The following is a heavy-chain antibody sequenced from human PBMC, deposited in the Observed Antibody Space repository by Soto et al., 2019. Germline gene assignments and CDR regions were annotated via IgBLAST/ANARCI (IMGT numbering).Heavy chain of an antibody. CDR1: GGSFSGYY. V-gene: IGHV4-34*01. D-gene: IGHD3-3*01. Sequence: SETLSLTCAVYGGSFSGYYWSWIRQPPGKGLEWIGEINHSGSTNYNPSLKSRVTISVDTSKNQFSLKLSSVTAADTAVYYCARGQLPTYYDFWSGYSNWFDPWGQGTLVTVSS. J-gene: IGHJ5*02. CDR3: ARGQLPTYYDFWSGYSNWFDP. CDR2: INHSGST.